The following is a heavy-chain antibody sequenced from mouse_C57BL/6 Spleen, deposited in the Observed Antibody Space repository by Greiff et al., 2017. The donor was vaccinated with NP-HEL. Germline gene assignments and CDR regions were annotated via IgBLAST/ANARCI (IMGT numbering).Heavy chain of an antibody. D-gene: IGHD2-4*01. CDR1: GFSLTSYA. V-gene: IGHV2-9-1*01. CDR3: ARVMITYFDY. Sequence: QVQLKESGPGLVAPSQSLSITCTVSGFSLTSYAISWVRQPPGQGLEWIGVICPGGGTTYNSALNTRLSISKDKSKSQVFLKMNSLQTDDTARYYCARVMITYFDYWGQGTTLTVSS. CDR2: ICPGGGT. J-gene: IGHJ2*01.